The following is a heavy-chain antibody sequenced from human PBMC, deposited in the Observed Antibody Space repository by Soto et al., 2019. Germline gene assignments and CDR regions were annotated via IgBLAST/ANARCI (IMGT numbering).Heavy chain of an antibody. Sequence: QVQLVESGGGVVQPGRSLRLSCAASGFTFSSDGMHWVRQAPGKGLEWVAVIWYDGSNKYYADSVKGRFTISRDNSKNTLYLQMNSLRAEDTAVYYCARVAGEQLGRLDFDYWGQGTLVTVSS. CDR2: IWYDGSNK. D-gene: IGHD6-6*01. V-gene: IGHV3-33*01. J-gene: IGHJ4*02. CDR1: GFTFSSDG. CDR3: ARVAGEQLGRLDFDY.